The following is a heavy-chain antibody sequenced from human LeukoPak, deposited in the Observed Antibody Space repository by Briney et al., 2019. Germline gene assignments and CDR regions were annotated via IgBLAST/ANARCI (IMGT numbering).Heavy chain of an antibody. CDR3: ASLKEWLLLGGFDY. J-gene: IGHJ4*02. D-gene: IGHD3-22*01. Sequence: GGSLRPSCAASGFTYSSYSTNWARHAPGKGLEWVSLISSSRSYIYYADSVKGRFTISRDNSNDILYLEMNGLRLEDTAIYYCASLKEWLLLGGFDYWRQGTLVTDSS. CDR2: ISSSRSYI. V-gene: IGHV3-21*06. CDR1: GFTYSSYS.